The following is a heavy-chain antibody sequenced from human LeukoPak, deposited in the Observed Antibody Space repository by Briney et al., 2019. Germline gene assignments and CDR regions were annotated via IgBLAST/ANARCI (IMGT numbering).Heavy chain of an antibody. CDR3: AREVASSVHY. CDR2: IYYSGTT. D-gene: IGHD3-10*01. V-gene: IGHV4-39*01. Sequence: WGWIRQPPGKGLEWIGSIYYSGTTYYRPSLKSRVTISVDTSKNQFSLKLTSVTAADTAVYYCAREVASSVHYWGQGTLVTVSS. J-gene: IGHJ4*02.